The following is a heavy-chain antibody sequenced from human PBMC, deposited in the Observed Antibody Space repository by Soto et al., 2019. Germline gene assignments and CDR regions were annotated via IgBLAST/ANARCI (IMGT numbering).Heavy chain of an antibody. CDR2: ISGIGGST. Sequence: EVQLLESGGGLVQPGGSLRLSCAASGFTFTSYAMSWVRQAPGKGLEWVSGISGIGGSTDYADSVKGRFTISRDNSXNRLYLQMNSLRAEDTAVYYCAKDRRGYTYGYFDYWGQGTLVTVSS. J-gene: IGHJ4*02. CDR3: AKDRRGYTYGYFDY. D-gene: IGHD5-18*01. V-gene: IGHV3-23*01. CDR1: GFTFTSYA.